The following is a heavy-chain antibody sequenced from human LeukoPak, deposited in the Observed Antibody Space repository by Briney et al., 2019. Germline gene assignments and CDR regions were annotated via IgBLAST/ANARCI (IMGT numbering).Heavy chain of an antibody. CDR3: ARATTDNDAFDI. CDR1: GGSISSGGYS. D-gene: IGHD4-17*01. Sequence: SQTLSLTCAVSGGSISSGGYSWSWIQQPPGKGLEWIGYIYHRGSTYYNPSLKSRVSISLDRSKNQFSLKLRSVTAADTAVYYCARATTDNDAFDIWGQGTMVTVSS. V-gene: IGHV4-30-2*01. J-gene: IGHJ3*02. CDR2: IYHRGST.